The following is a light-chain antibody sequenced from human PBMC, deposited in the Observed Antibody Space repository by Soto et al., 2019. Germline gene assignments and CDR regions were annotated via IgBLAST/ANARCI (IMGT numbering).Light chain of an antibody. CDR2: DAS. CDR3: QKRSNVPIT. J-gene: IGKJ4*01. CDR1: QSVSSY. V-gene: IGKV3-11*01. Sequence: EIVLTQSPATLSLSPGERATLSCRASQSVSSYLAWYQQKPGQAPRLLIYDASNSATGIPARFSGSGSGTDFTLTISSLETEDFAVYYSQKRSNVPITFGGGTKWETK.